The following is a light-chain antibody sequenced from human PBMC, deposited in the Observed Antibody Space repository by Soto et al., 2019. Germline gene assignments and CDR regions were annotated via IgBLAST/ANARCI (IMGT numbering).Light chain of an antibody. J-gene: IGLJ1*01. CDR2: NNN. CDR3: AAWDDSLIGYV. CDR1: SSNIGTNA. V-gene: IGLV1-44*01. Sequence: QSALTQPPSASGTPGQRVTISCSGGSSNIGTNAVNWYQQLPGTAPKLLIYNNNQRPPGVPDRFSGSKSGTSASLAISGPQCGEEDDYYWAAWDDSLIGYVWGSGTKVTVL.